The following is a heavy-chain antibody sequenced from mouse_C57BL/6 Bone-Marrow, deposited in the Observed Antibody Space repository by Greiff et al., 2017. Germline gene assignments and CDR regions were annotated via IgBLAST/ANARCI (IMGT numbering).Heavy chain of an antibody. CDR3: ARYYFDY. J-gene: IGHJ2*01. CDR2: INPSSGYT. V-gene: IGHV1-7*01. CDR1: GYTFTSYW. Sequence: VQLQQSGAELAKPGASVKLSCKASGYTFTSYWMHWVKQRPGQGLEWIGYINPSSGYTKYNQKFKDKATLTADKYYSTAYMQLSSLTYEDSAVYYCARYYFDYWGQGTTLTVSS.